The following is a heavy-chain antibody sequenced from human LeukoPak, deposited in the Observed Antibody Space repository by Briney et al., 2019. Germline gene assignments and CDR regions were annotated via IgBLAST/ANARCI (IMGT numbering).Heavy chain of an antibody. V-gene: IGHV4-39*01. CDR2: IYYSGRT. Sequence: SETLSLTCTVSAGSISSSNYYWGWIRQPPGKGLEWIGSIYYSGRTYYNPSLKSRVTISVDTSKKQFSLKLSSVTAADTAVYYCARGGFDPWGQGTLVTVSS. CDR1: AGSISSSNYY. CDR3: ARGGFDP. J-gene: IGHJ5*02.